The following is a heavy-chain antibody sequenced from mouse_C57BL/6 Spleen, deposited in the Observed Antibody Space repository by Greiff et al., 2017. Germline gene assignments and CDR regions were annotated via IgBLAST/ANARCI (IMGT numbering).Heavy chain of an antibody. J-gene: IGHJ2*01. V-gene: IGHV1-82*01. CDR2: IYPGDGDT. Sequence: QVQLQQSGPELVKPGASVKISCKASGYAFSSSWMNWVKQRPGKGLEWIGRIYPGDGDTNYNGKFKGKATLTADKSSSTAYMQLSSLTSEDSAVYFCARVWYYGSSHFDYWGQGTTLTVSS. CDR1: GYAFSSSW. CDR3: ARVWYYGSSHFDY. D-gene: IGHD1-1*01.